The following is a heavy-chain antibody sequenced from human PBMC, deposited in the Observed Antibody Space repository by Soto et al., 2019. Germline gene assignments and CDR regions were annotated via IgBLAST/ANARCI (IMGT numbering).Heavy chain of an antibody. CDR2: ISYDGSNK. D-gene: IGHD2-2*01. Sequence: QVQLVESGGGVVQPGRSLRLSCAASGFTFSSYGMHWVRQAPGKGLEWVAVISYDGSNKYYADSVKGRFTISRDNSKNTLYLQMNSLRAEDTAVYYCAKDGAVCSTSCPTHYYYYYMDVWGKGTTVTVSS. CDR3: AKDGAVCSTSCPTHYYYYYMDV. CDR1: GFTFSSYG. V-gene: IGHV3-30*18. J-gene: IGHJ6*03.